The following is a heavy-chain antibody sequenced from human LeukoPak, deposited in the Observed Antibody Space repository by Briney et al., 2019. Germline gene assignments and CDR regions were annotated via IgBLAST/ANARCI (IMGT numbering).Heavy chain of an antibody. J-gene: IGHJ4*02. V-gene: IGHV4-4*07. CDR1: GGSISSYY. CDR2: IYTSGST. D-gene: IGHD6-13*01. Sequence: SETLSLTCTVSGGSISSYYWSWIRQPPGKGLEWIGRIYTSGSTNYNPSLKSRVTMSVDTSKNQFSLKLSSVTAADTAVYYCARLYSNTWYSDYWGQGTLVSVSS. CDR3: ARLYSNTWYSDY.